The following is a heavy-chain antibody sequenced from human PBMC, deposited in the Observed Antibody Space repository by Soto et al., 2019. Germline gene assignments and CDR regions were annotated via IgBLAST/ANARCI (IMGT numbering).Heavy chain of an antibody. CDR2: ISSNSAYI. CDR3: TRDASRDSSARGWFDP. Sequence: PWWSLRLSCSASVFTCRSFTMNWFRQAPGKGLEWVSTISSNSAYIYYTDALRGRFTISRDNAKNSLHLQMNSLRAEDTAVYYCTRDASRDSSARGWFDPWGPGTLVTVSS. V-gene: IGHV3-21*01. CDR1: VFTCRSFT. J-gene: IGHJ5*02. D-gene: IGHD6-13*01.